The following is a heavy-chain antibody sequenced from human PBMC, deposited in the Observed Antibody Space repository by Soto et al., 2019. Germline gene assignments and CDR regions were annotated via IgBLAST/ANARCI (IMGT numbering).Heavy chain of an antibody. CDR1: GFTVSNNY. CDR3: ARPGGGGGY. Sequence: EVQLVESGGGLIQPGGSLRLSCAVSGFTVSNNYMSWVRQAPGKGLEGVSVIYSGGYTAYGDSVKGRFTISRDNSKNTLYLQKTGLGAADPGVYFWARPGGGGGYWGQGTLVTVSS. CDR2: IYSGGYT. J-gene: IGHJ4*02. D-gene: IGHD3-10*01. V-gene: IGHV3-53*01.